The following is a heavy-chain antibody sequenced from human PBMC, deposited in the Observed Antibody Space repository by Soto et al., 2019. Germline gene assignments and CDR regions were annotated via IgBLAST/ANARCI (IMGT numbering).Heavy chain of an antibody. CDR1: GYTFTSYG. J-gene: IGHJ6*02. CDR2: ISAYNGNT. V-gene: IGHV1-18*01. D-gene: IGHD3-22*01. CDR3: ASVDYYDSSDRHGMDV. Sequence: QVQLVQSGAEVKKPGASVKVSCKASGYTFTSYGISWVRQAPGQGLEWMGWISAYNGNTNYAQKLQGRVTMTTDTSTSTAYMAVRSVRSDDTAVYYCASVDYYDSSDRHGMDVWGQGTTVTVSS.